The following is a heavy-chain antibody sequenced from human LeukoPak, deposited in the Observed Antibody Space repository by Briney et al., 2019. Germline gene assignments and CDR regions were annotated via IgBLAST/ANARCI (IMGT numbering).Heavy chain of an antibody. CDR2: MNPNSGNT. CDR3: ARPPGGHSSWYGGGYYYYGMDV. V-gene: IGHV1-8*01. D-gene: IGHD6-13*01. CDR1: GYTFTSYD. J-gene: IGHJ6*02. Sequence: EASVKVSCKASGYTFTSYDINWVRQATGQGLEWMGWMNPNSGNTGYAQKFQGRVTMTRNTSISTAYMELSSLRSEDTAVYYCARPPGGHSSWYGGGYYYYGMDVWGQGTTVTVSS.